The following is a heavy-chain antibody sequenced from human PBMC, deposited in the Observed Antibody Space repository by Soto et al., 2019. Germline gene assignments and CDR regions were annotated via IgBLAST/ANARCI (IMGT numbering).Heavy chain of an antibody. D-gene: IGHD6-19*01. CDR3: ARDRITVAGRAGFDY. Sequence: SETLSLTCSVSGGSMSSYYWTWIRQPAGKGLEWIGRIHSSGSINFNPTLKSRVTMSVDTSKNQFSLKLSSVTAADTAIYYCARDRITVAGRAGFDYWGQGNLVTVSS. CDR1: GGSMSSYY. J-gene: IGHJ4*02. CDR2: IHSSGSI. V-gene: IGHV4-4*07.